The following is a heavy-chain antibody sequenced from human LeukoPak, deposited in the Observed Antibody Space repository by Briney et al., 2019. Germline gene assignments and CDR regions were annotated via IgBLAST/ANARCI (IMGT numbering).Heavy chain of an antibody. CDR2: ISGSGGST. D-gene: IGHD6-19*01. J-gene: IGHJ5*02. V-gene: IGHV3-23*01. CDR3: AKDRPSSGWYGGDWFDP. Sequence: GGSLRLSCAASGLTFSSYAMSWVRQAPGKGLEWVSAISGSGGSTYYADSVKGRFTISRDNSKNTLYLQMNSLRAEDTAVYYCAKDRPSSGWYGGDWFDPWGQGTLVTVSS. CDR1: GLTFSSYA.